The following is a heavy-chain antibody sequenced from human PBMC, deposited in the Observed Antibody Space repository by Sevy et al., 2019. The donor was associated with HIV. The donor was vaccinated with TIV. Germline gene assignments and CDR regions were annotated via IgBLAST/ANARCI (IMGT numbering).Heavy chain of an antibody. V-gene: IGHV4-38-2*02. CDR1: GYSISSGYY. Sequence: SETLSLTCAVSGYSISSGYYWGWIRQPPGKGLEWIGSLYHSWSTYYNPSLKSRVTISVDTSKNQFSLKLSSVTAADTAVYYCARDRYSSSWDFDYWGQGTLVTVSS. CDR3: ARDRYSSSWDFDY. CDR2: LYHSWST. D-gene: IGHD6-13*01. J-gene: IGHJ4*02.